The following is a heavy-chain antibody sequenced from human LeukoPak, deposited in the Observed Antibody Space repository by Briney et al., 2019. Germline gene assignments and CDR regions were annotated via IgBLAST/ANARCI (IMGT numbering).Heavy chain of an antibody. J-gene: IGHJ4*02. Sequence: SGPTLVNPTQTLTLTCIFSGFSFSTSGMRASWIRQPPGKALEWLARIDWDEDKFYSTSLKTRLTISKDTSKNQVVLTMTNMDPVDTATYYCARMASQGYFDYWGQGTLVTVSS. CDR3: ARMASQGYFDY. V-gene: IGHV2-70*04. CDR1: GFSFSTSGMR. CDR2: IDWDEDK.